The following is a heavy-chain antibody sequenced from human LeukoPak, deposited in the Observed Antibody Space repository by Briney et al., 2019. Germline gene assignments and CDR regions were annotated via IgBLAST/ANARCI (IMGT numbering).Heavy chain of an antibody. CDR3: TTGGSYFFDY. D-gene: IGHD1-1*01. CDR2: IDGEGSVT. J-gene: IGHJ4*02. Sequence: GGSLRLSCAASGFTFSTYWMHWVRQAPGKGLVWVSRIDGEGSVTKYTDSVKGRFTISRDNAKNTVYLQMNSLRAEDTAVYYCTTGGSYFFDYWGQGTLATVSS. CDR1: GFTFSTYW. V-gene: IGHV3-74*01.